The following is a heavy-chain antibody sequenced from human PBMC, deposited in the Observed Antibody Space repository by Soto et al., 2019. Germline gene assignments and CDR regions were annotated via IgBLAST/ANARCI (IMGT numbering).Heavy chain of an antibody. J-gene: IGHJ4*02. CDR3: ARGNGYDVDF. CDR1: GYTFTSYS. V-gene: IGHV1-3*01. CDR2: MNAANGDT. D-gene: IGHD5-12*01. Sequence: ASVKVSCKASGYTFTSYSMHWVRQAPGQSLEWMGWMNAANGDTKYSQKFQGRVTITRDTSASTAYMELSSLRSEDTAVYYCARGNGYDVDFWGQGTLVTVSS.